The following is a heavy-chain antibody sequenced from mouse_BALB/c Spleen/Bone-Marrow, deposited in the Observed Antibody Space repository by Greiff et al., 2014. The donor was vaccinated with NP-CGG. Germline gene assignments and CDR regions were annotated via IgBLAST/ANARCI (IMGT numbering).Heavy chain of an antibody. CDR3: TRSGYGNHWFAC. Sequence: QVQLQQSGAELVKPGASVKLSCKASGYTFTSYYMYWVKQRPGQGLEWIGEINPSNGGTNFNEKFKSKATLTVDKSSSTAYMQLSSLTSEDSAVYYCTRSGYGNHWFACWGQGTLVTVSA. CDR2: INPSNGGT. D-gene: IGHD2-10*02. V-gene: IGHV1S81*02. CDR1: GYTFTSYY. J-gene: IGHJ3*01.